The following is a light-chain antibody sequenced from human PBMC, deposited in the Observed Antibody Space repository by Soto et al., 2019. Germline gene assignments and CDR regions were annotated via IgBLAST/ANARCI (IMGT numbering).Light chain of an antibody. J-gene: IGLJ3*02. V-gene: IGLV4-60*02. CDR2: LEGSGSY. CDR1: SGHSSYI. Sequence: QLVLTQSSSASASLGSSVKLRCTLSSGHSSYIIAWHQQQPGKAPRYLMKLEGSGSYNKGSGVPDRFSGSSSGADRYLTISNLQFKDEADYYCETWDSNTHTVFGGGTKLTVL. CDR3: ETWDSNTHTV.